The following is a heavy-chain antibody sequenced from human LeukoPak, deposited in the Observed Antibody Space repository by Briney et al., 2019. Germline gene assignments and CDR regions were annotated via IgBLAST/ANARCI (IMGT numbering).Heavy chain of an antibody. D-gene: IGHD3-10*01. J-gene: IGHJ4*02. CDR3: ARDLYGSGSKVDY. V-gene: IGHV3-48*03. CDR2: ISSVGSAI. Sequence: GGSLRLSCAASGFNFNNYEMNWVRQAPGKGLEWFSYISSVGSAISYADSVKGRFTISRDNAKNSLYLQMNSLRAEDTAVYYCARDLYGSGSKVDYWGQGTLVTVSS. CDR1: GFNFNNYE.